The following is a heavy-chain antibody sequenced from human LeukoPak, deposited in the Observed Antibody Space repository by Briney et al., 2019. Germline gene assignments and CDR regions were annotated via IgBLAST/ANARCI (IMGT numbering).Heavy chain of an antibody. CDR3: AREAGFLRPEYYYGMDV. CDR1: GGSISSGDYY. CDR2: IYYSGST. J-gene: IGHJ6*02. Sequence: PSQTLSLTCTVSGGSISSGDYYWSWIRQPPGKGLEWIGYIYYSGSTYYNPSLKSRVTISVDTSKNQFSLKLSSVTAADTAVCYCAREAGFLRPEYYYGMDVWGQGTTVTVSS. D-gene: IGHD2/OR15-2a*01. V-gene: IGHV4-30-4*01.